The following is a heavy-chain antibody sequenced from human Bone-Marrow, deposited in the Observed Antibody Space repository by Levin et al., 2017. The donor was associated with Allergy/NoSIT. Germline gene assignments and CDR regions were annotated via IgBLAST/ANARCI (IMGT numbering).Heavy chain of an antibody. V-gene: IGHV3-23*01. CDR3: AKGHSSGRTQNVGTPDY. CDR1: GFTFSSYA. CDR2: ISGSGGST. Sequence: GGSLRLSCAASGFTFSSYAMSWVRQAPGKGLEWVSAISGSGGSTYYADSVKGRFTISRDNSKNTLYLQMNSLRAEDTAVYYCAKGHSSGRTQNVGTPDYWGQGTLVTVSS. J-gene: IGHJ4*02. D-gene: IGHD6-19*01.